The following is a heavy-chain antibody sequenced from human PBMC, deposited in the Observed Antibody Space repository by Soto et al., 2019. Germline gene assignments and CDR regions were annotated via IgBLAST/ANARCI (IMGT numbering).Heavy chain of an antibody. V-gene: IGHV3-11*01. CDR1: RLTFSDYY. J-gene: IGHJ4*02. CDR3: ARDPEPQYYFDS. CDR2: ISGSGGTT. Sequence: QPQLVESGGGLVKPGGSLRLSCAASRLTFSDYYMGWIRQAPGKGLEWISYISGSGGTTYYADSVKGRFTISRDNAKNSLYLHMNSLRVEDTAIYYCARDPEPQYYFDSWGQGTLDTVSS.